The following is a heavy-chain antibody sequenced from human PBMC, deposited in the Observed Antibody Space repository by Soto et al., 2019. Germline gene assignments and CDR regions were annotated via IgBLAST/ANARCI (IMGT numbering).Heavy chain of an antibody. CDR3: ATALMVRVGWFDH. J-gene: IGHJ5*02. D-gene: IGHD3-10*01. Sequence: XSLKFSGNVSGYTLTELSMHWVRQEPGKGLEWMGGFDPEDCETICAQKFQGRVTMTEDTSTDTAYMELSSLRSEDTAVYYCATALMVRVGWFDHWGQGHLVTVSS. CDR1: GYTLTELS. CDR2: FDPEDCET. V-gene: IGHV1-24*01.